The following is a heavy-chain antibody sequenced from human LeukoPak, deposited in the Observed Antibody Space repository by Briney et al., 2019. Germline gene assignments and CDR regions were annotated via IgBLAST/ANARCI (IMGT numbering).Heavy chain of an antibody. Sequence: GGSLTLSCSASGFTFSSYWMMWVRQAPGKGLEWVTNIKQDGSEKYYVDSVEGVFTISRDNAKNTLYLHMNRRRAEDAAVYYCARASEIAAGGIGGVYYYYMDVWGERTTVTVSS. CDR2: IKQDGSEK. V-gene: IGHV3-7*01. CDR1: GFTFSSYW. J-gene: IGHJ6*03. D-gene: IGHD6-13*01. CDR3: ARASEIAAGGIGGVYYYYMDV.